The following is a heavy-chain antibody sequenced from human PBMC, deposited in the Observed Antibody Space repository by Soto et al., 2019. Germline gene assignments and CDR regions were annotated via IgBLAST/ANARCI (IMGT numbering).Heavy chain of an antibody. CDR2: ISYDGSNK. V-gene: IGHV3-30*18. Sequence: GGSLRLSCASSRFTFSSYGIHWVRQAPGKGLEWVAVISYDGSNKYYADSVKGRFTISRDNSKNTLYLQMDSLRAEDSAVYYCAKASSSWDGYYYYGMDVWGPGTTVTVSS. D-gene: IGHD6-13*01. J-gene: IGHJ6*02. CDR3: AKASSSWDGYYYYGMDV. CDR1: RFTFSSYG.